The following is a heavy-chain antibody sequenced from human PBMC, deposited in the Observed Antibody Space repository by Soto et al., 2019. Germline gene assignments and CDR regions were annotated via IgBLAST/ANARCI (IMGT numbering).Heavy chain of an antibody. J-gene: IGHJ6*03. Sequence: GASVKVSCKASGYTFTSYGISWVRQAPGQGLEWMGWISAYNGNTNYAQKLQGRVTMTTDTSTSTAYMELRSLRSDDTAVFYCARLIGSGGNYYYYYYYMDVWGKGTTVTVSS. CDR2: ISAYNGNT. V-gene: IGHV1-18*01. CDR1: GYTFTSYG. CDR3: ARLIGSGGNYYYYYYYMDV. D-gene: IGHD2-15*01.